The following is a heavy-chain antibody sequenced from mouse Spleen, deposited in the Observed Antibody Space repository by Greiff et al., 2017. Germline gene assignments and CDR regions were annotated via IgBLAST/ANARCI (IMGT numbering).Heavy chain of an antibody. J-gene: IGHJ2*01. V-gene: IGHV3-6*01. CDR1: GYSITSGYY. Sequence: EVQLKESGPGLVKPSQSLSLTCSVTGYSITSGYYWNWIRQFPGNKLEWMGYISYDGSNNYNPSLKNRISITRDTSKNQFFLKLNSVTTEDTATYYCARDWVYYFDYWGQGTTLTVSS. CDR3: ARDWVYYFDY. CDR2: ISYDGSN.